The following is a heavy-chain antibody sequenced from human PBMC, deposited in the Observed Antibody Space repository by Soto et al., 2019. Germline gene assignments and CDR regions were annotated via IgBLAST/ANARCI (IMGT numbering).Heavy chain of an antibody. J-gene: IGHJ6*02. D-gene: IGHD2-2*01. CDR2: IYYSGST. CDR3: ARVTYCSSTSCPPDYYYYYGMDV. CDR1: GGSISSGDYY. V-gene: IGHV4-30-4*01. Sequence: QVQLQESGPGLVKPSQTLSLTCTVSGGSISSGDYYWSWIRQPPGKGLEWIGYIYYSGSTYYNPSLKSRVTISVDTSKNQFSLKLSSVTAADTAVYYCARVTYCSSTSCPPDYYYYYGMDVWGQGTTVTVSS.